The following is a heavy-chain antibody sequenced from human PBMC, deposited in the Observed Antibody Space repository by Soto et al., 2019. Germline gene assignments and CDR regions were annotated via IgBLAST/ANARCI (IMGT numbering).Heavy chain of an antibody. CDR1: GYTFTSYG. J-gene: IGHJ2*01. CDR2: ISAYNRNT. CDR3: ARDHVATIENWYFAL. D-gene: IGHD5-12*01. V-gene: IGHV1-18*01. Sequence: ASVKVSCKASGYTFTSYGISWVRQAPGQGLEWMGWISAYNRNTNYAQKLQGRVTMTTDTSASTAYMELRSLRSDDTAVYYCARDHVATIENWYFALWGRGTLVTVSS.